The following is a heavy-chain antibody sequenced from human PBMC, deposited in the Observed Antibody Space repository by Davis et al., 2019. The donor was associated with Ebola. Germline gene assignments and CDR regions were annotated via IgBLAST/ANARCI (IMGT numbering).Heavy chain of an antibody. CDR1: GFTFSSYA. V-gene: IGHV3-23*01. CDR3: AKAAYDSSGWDAFDI. CDR2: ISGSGGST. J-gene: IGHJ3*02. D-gene: IGHD3-22*01. Sequence: GESLKISCAASGFTFSSYAMSWVRQAPGKGLEWVSAISGSGGSTYYADSVKGRFTISRDNSKNTLYLQMNSLRAEDTAVYYCAKAAYDSSGWDAFDIWGQGTMVTVSS.